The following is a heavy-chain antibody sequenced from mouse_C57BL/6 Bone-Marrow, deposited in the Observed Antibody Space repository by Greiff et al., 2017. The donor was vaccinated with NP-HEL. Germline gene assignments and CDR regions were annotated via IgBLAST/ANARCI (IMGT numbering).Heavy chain of an antibody. CDR1: GYSITSGYY. Sequence: EVKLQESGPGLVKPSQSLSLTCSVTGYSITSGYYWNWIRQFPGNKLEWMGYISYDGSNNYNPSLKNRISITRDTSKNQFFLKLNSVTTEDTATYYCAREHTTVVATDFDVWGTGTTVTVSS. CDR2: ISYDGSN. V-gene: IGHV3-6*01. CDR3: AREHTTVVATDFDV. D-gene: IGHD1-1*01. J-gene: IGHJ1*03.